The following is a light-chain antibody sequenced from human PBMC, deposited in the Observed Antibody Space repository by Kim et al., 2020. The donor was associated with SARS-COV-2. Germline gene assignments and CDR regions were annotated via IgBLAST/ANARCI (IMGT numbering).Light chain of an antibody. J-gene: IGLJ1*01. CDR3: SSYAAISNFV. CDR1: SSDVGGYNF. Sequence: QSALTQPPSASGSPGQSVTISCTGTSSDVGGYNFVSWYQQHPGKAPKVMIYEVSNRPSGVPDRFSGSKSGNTASLTVSGLQAEDEADYYCSSYAAISNFVFGTGTKVTVL. CDR2: EVS. V-gene: IGLV2-8*01.